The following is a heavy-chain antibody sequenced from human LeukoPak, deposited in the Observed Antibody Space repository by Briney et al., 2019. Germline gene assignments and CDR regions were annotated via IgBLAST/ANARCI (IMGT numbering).Heavy chain of an antibody. D-gene: IGHD1-26*01. V-gene: IGHV4-59*01. J-gene: IGHJ5*02. Sequence: PSETLSLTCAVYGGSFSGYYWSRIRQPPGEGLEWIGYIYYSGSTNYNPSLKSRVTISVDTSKNQFSLKLSSVTAADTAVYYCARGGSGNWFDPWGQGTLVTVSS. CDR1: GGSFSGYY. CDR2: IYYSGST. CDR3: ARGGSGNWFDP.